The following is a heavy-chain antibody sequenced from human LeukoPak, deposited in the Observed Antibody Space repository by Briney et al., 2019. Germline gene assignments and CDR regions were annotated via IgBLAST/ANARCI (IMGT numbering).Heavy chain of an antibody. CDR3: ARSVVVVTAAISSY. V-gene: IGHV1-2*02. J-gene: IGHJ4*02. CDR1: GYTFTGNY. Sequence: ASVKVSCKASGYTFTGNYMHWVRQAPGQGLEWMGWINPNSGGTNYAQKFQGRVTMTRDTSISTAYMELSRLRSDDTAVYYCARSVVVVTAAISSYWGQGTLVTVSS. CDR2: INPNSGGT. D-gene: IGHD2-2*01.